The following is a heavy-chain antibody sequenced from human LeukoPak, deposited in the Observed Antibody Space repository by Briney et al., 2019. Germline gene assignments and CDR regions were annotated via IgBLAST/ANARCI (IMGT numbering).Heavy chain of an antibody. D-gene: IGHD2-15*01. J-gene: IGHJ4*02. CDR1: GYTLSGYG. CDR2: ISAYNGNT. Sequence: ASVKVSCMDSGYTLSGYGIGWVRQAPGQGLEWMGWISAYNGNTNYVKKLQGRVTMTTDTSTTTAYMELRSLRSDDTAVYYCARDDLGYCNGGSCYTLYDYWGQGTLVTVSS. V-gene: IGHV1-18*01. CDR3: ARDDLGYCNGGSCYTLYDY.